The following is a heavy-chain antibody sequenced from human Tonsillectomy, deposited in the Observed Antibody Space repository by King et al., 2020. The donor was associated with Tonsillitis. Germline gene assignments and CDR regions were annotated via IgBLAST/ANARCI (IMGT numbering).Heavy chain of an antibody. J-gene: IGHJ4*02. CDR3: ARVRGYNYGFFDY. V-gene: IGHV4-61*01. CDR1: GVSVSSSIYS. D-gene: IGHD5-18*01. CDR2: VHYRRSS. Sequence: LQLQESGPGLVKPSETLSLACTVSGVSVSSSIYSWSWIRQPPGTGLEWIGSVHYRRSSNYDPSLKSRVTISLDTSKNQFYLKLNSVTAAYTALYYCARVRGYNYGFFDYWGQGTLVTVSS.